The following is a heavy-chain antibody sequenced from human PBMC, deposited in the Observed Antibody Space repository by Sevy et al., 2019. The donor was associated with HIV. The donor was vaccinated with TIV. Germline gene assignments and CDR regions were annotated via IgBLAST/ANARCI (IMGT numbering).Heavy chain of an antibody. CDR1: GFTFGDYT. Sequence: GGYLRLSCTASGFTFGDYTMSWVRQAPGKGLEWVSFIRSKAYGGTTQYAASVKGRFTISRDDCKSIAYLQMNSLRTEDTAVYYCTRVEGATDWGMDVWGQGTTVTVSS. CDR3: TRVEGATDWGMDV. CDR2: IRSKAYGGTT. V-gene: IGHV3-49*04. J-gene: IGHJ6*02. D-gene: IGHD1-26*01.